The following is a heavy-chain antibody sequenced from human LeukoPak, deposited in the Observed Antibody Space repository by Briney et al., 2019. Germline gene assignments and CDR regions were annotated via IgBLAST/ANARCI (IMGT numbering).Heavy chain of an antibody. J-gene: IGHJ4*02. D-gene: IGHD3-10*01. CDR3: ARYFSGHDY. Sequence: SETLSLTCTVSGGSISSYYWSWIRQPPGKGLEWIGYMYNSGSTNYNPSLKSRVTISVDTSKNQFSLKLSSVTAADTAVYYCARYFSGHDYWGQGTWSPSPQ. CDR1: GGSISSYY. CDR2: MYNSGST. V-gene: IGHV4-59*08.